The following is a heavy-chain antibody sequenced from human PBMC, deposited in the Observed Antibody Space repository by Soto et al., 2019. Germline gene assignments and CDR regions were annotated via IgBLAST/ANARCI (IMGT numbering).Heavy chain of an antibody. CDR3: ARQAGNILTAFDT. D-gene: IGHD3-9*01. CDR2: IYPGDSDT. CDR1: GYSLSIYW. V-gene: IGHV5-51*01. Sequence: RESLKISCKGSGYSLSIYWIGWGRQIPGKGLEWMGIIYPGDSDTRYSPSFQGQVTISADKSISTAYLQWSSLKASDTAMYYCARQAGNILTAFDTCGQGTMVTVS. J-gene: IGHJ3*02.